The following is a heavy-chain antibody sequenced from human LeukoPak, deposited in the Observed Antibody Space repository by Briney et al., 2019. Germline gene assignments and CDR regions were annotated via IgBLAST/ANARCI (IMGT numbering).Heavy chain of an antibody. CDR2: IWYDGSHQ. V-gene: IGHV3-33*08. D-gene: IGHD3-10*01. CDR1: GSSFSTYG. Sequence: PGGSLRLSCAAYGSSFSTYGMHWVRQAPGKGLESVAVIWYDGSHQYYADSVKGRFTISRDMSNNTLYLQMNNLRVDDTALYYCARDLGLKYGSGAYRFDPWGQGTQVIVSS. J-gene: IGHJ5*02. CDR3: ARDLGLKYGSGAYRFDP.